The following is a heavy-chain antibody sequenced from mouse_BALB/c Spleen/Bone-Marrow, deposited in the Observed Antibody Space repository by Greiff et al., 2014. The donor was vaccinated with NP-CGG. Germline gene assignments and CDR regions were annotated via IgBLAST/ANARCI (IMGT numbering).Heavy chain of an antibody. J-gene: IGHJ3*01. CDR3: ARSDYRFDPLPY. CDR2: SDTSDSYT. D-gene: IGHD2-14*01. Sequence: QVQLQQSGAELVMPGASVKMSCKASGHTFTDYWMHWVKQRPGQGLEWIGASDTSDSYTSYNQKFKGKATLTVDESSSTAYMQLSSLTSEDSAVYYCARSDYRFDPLPYWGQGTLVTVSA. CDR1: GHTFTDYW. V-gene: IGHV1-69*01.